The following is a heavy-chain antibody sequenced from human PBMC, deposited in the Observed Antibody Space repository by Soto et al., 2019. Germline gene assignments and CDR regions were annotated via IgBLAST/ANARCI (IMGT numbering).Heavy chain of an antibody. D-gene: IGHD6-19*01. V-gene: IGHV5-51*01. J-gene: IGHJ3*02. Sequence: GESLKISCKGSGYSFTSYWIGWVRQMPGKGLEWMGIIYPGDSDTRYSPSFQGQVTISADKSISTAYLHWSSLEASDSAVYYCARQGDMAATPADAFDIWGQGXLVTV. CDR2: IYPGDSDT. CDR3: ARQGDMAATPADAFDI. CDR1: GYSFTSYW.